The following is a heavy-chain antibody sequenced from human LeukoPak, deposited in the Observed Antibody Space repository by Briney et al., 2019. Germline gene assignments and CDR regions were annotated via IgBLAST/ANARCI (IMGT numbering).Heavy chain of an antibody. CDR2: ISGSGGRT. Sequence: GGSLRLSCAASGFTFSSYAMSWVRQAPGKGREWVSAISGSGGRTYYADSVKGRFTISRDNSKNTLYLQMNSLRAEDTAVYYCAKGRYSYGFVDYWGQGTLVTVSS. CDR1: GFTFSSYA. D-gene: IGHD5-18*01. CDR3: AKGRYSYGFVDY. V-gene: IGHV3-23*01. J-gene: IGHJ4*02.